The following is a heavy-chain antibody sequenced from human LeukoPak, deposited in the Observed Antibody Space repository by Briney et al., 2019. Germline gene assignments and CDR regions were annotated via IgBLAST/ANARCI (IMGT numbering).Heavy chain of an antibody. CDR3: AKDDPYYDFWSGKGLGDAFDI. J-gene: IGHJ3*02. CDR2: IRYDGSNK. V-gene: IGHV3-30*02. D-gene: IGHD3-3*01. Sequence: PGGSLRLSCAASGFTFSSYGKHWVRQAPGKGLEWVAFIRYDGSNKYYADSVKGRFTISRDNSKNTLYLQMNSLRAEDTAVYYCAKDDPYYDFWSGKGLGDAFDIWGQGTMVTVSS. CDR1: GFTFSSYG.